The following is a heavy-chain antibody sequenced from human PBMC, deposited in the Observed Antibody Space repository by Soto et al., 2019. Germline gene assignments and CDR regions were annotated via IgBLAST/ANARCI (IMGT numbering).Heavy chain of an antibody. V-gene: IGHV1-69*04. Sequence: ASVKVSCKASGGTFSSYTISWVRQAPGQGLEWMGRIIPILGIANYAQKFQGRVTITADKSTSTAYMELSSLRSEDTAVYYCARERKYPPREKYCSGGSCYSPWYFDLWGRGTLVTVSS. J-gene: IGHJ2*01. D-gene: IGHD2-15*01. CDR3: ARERKYPPREKYCSGGSCYSPWYFDL. CDR1: GGTFSSYT. CDR2: IIPILGIA.